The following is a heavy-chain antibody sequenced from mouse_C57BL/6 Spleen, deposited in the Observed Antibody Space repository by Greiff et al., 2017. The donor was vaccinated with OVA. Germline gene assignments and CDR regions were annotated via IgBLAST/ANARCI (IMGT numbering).Heavy chain of an antibody. Sequence: VKLQQPGTELVKPGASVKLSCKASGYTFPSYWMHWVKPRPGQGLEWIGNINPSNGGTNYNEKFKSKATLTVDKSSSTAYMQLSSLTSEDSAVYYCARGGYYYGSSCYYFDYWGQGTTRTVSS. CDR3: ARGGYYYGSSCYYFDY. CDR1: GYTFPSYW. CDR2: INPSNGGT. D-gene: IGHD1-1*01. J-gene: IGHJ2*01. V-gene: IGHV1-53*01.